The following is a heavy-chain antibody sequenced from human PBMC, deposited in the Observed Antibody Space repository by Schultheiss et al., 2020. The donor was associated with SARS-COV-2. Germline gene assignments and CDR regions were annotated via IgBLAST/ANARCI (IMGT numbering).Heavy chain of an antibody. Sequence: ASVKVSCKASGYTFSDYYIHWVRQAPGQGLEWMGRINPKTGDTHYAQKFQGGVTMTWDTSISTAYMELSRLRSDDTAVYYCASAQLVGYGMDVWGQGTTVTVSS. CDR1: GYTFSDYY. V-gene: IGHV1-2*06. J-gene: IGHJ6*02. CDR2: INPKTGDT. D-gene: IGHD6-6*01. CDR3: ASAQLVGYGMDV.